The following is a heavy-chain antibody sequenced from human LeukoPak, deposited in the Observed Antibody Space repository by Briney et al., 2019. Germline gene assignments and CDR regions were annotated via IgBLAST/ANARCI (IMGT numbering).Heavy chain of an antibody. Sequence: GGSLRLSCAASGFTFSSYCMTWVRQAPGKGLEWVANIKQDGGGKYYVDSVRGRFTISRDNAKNSLYLQMNSLRAEDTAVYYCARSPYSSTWYDLYYFDYWGQGTLVTVSS. D-gene: IGHD6-13*01. CDR2: IKQDGGGK. CDR1: GFTFSSYC. V-gene: IGHV3-7*01. J-gene: IGHJ4*02. CDR3: ARSPYSSTWYDLYYFDY.